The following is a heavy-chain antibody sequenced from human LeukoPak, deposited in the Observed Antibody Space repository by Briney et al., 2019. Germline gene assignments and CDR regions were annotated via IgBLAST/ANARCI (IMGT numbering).Heavy chain of an antibody. CDR1: GFIFSSYA. J-gene: IGHJ4*02. D-gene: IGHD2-2*01. V-gene: IGHV3-30*02. CDR2: IQYDGSNK. Sequence: GGSLRLSCAASGFIFSSYAMHWVRQAPGKGLQWVTFIQYDGSNKNYADSVKGRFTISRDNAKNSLYLQMNSLRPEDTAVYYCARGFTGWVTSPIDYWGQGNLVTVAS. CDR3: ARGFTGWVTSPIDY.